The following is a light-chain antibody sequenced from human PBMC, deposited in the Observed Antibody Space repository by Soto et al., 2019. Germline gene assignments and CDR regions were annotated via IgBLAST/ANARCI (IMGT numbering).Light chain of an antibody. V-gene: IGKV1-9*01. CDR3: QQLNTYPLT. CDR2: ATS. CDR1: QGISSY. J-gene: IGKJ4*01. Sequence: IQLTQSPSSLSASVGDRVTITCRASQGISSYLAWYHQKPGKAPKLLIYATSTLQRGVPSRFSGSGSGTDFTLTISSLQPEDFATYYCQQLNTYPLTFGGGTKVDIK.